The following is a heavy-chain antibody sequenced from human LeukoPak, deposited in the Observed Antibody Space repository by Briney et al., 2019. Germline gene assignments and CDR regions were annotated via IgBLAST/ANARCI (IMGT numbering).Heavy chain of an antibody. V-gene: IGHV4-59*01. J-gene: IGHJ3*02. Sequence: TSETLSLTCTVSGCTISSYYWSWIRQPPGKGLEWIGYIYYSGSTNYNPSLKSRVTIAAAKSKNQCSRKLSSVTAADTAVYYCASSVERATIGAFDIWGQGRMVTVSS. CDR2: IYYSGST. CDR1: GCTISSYY. D-gene: IGHD5-24*01. CDR3: ASSVERATIGAFDI.